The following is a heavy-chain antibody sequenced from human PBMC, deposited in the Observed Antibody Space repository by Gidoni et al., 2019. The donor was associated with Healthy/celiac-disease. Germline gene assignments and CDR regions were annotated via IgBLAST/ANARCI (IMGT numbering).Heavy chain of an antibody. CDR3: ARGRGTSRRMDV. D-gene: IGHD2-2*01. CDR1: GGSASSGSYY. Sequence: VQLQSSCPGLVKPSETLSLTCTVTGGSASSGSYYWSWTRQHPGKGLEWIGYIYYSGSTKYNPSLKSRVTISVDTSKNQFSLKLSSVTAADTAVYYCARGRGTSRRMDVWGQGTTVTVSS. J-gene: IGHJ6*02. CDR2: IYYSGST. V-gene: IGHV4-61*01.